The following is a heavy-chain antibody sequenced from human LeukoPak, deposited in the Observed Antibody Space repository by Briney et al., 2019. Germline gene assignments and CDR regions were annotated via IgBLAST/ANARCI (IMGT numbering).Heavy chain of an antibody. Sequence: GGSLRLSCAASGFTFSSYSMNWVRQAPGKGLEWVAVISYDGSNKYYADSVKGRFTISRDNSKNTLYLQMNSLRAEDTAVYYCARGDRYYYGSGNDYWGQGTLVTVSS. J-gene: IGHJ4*02. V-gene: IGHV3-30*03. D-gene: IGHD3-10*01. CDR2: ISYDGSNK. CDR1: GFTFSSYS. CDR3: ARGDRYYYGSGNDY.